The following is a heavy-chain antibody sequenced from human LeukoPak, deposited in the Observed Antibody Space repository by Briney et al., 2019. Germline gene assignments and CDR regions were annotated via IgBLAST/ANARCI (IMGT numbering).Heavy chain of an antibody. J-gene: IGHJ4*02. CDR3: ARVGRPGIAARPVPFDY. D-gene: IGHD6-6*01. CDR2: ISAYSGNT. V-gene: IGHV1-18*01. CDR1: GYTFTSYG. Sequence: ASVKVSCKASGYTFTSYGISWVRQAPGQGLEWMGWISAYSGNTNYAQKLQGRVTMTTDTSTSTAYMELRSLRSDDTAVYYCARVGRPGIAARPVPFDYWGQGTLVTVSS.